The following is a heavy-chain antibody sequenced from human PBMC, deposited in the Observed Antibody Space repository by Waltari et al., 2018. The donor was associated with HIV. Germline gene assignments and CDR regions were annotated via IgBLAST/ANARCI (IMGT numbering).Heavy chain of an antibody. Sequence: QVQLQQWGAGLLKPSETLSLTCAVYGGSFSGYYWSWIRQPPGKGLEWIGEINHSGSTNYNPSLKSRVTISVDTSKNQFSLKLSSVTAADTAVYYCARAVVTQAGDAFDIWGQGTMVTVSS. CDR3: ARAVVTQAGDAFDI. V-gene: IGHV4-34*01. CDR2: INHSGST. J-gene: IGHJ3*02. CDR1: GGSFSGYY. D-gene: IGHD2-21*02.